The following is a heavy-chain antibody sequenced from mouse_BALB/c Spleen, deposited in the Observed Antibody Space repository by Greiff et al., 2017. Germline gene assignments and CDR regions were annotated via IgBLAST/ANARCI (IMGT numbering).Heavy chain of an antibody. D-gene: IGHD2-5*01. CDR3: ARYSNYVRDMDD. J-gene: IGHJ4*01. CDR1: GFSLTSYG. V-gene: IGHV2-9*02. Sequence: QVQLKESGPGLVAPSQSLSITCTVSGFSLTSYGVHWVRQPPGKGLEWLGVIWAGGSTNYNSDLMSRLSISKDNSKSQIFLKMNSLQTDDTAMDYGARYSNYVRDMDDWGQGTSVTVSS. CDR2: IWAGGST.